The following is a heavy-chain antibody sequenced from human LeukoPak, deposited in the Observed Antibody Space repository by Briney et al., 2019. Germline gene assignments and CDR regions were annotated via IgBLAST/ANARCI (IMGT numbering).Heavy chain of an antibody. CDR2: IYYSGST. Sequence: SETLSLTCTVSGGSISSSYYYWGWIRQPPGKGLEWIGTIYYSGSTYYNPSHKSRVTISVDTSKNQFSLKLSSVTAPDTAVYYCARHEDRNWYFDHWGQGTLVTVSS. D-gene: IGHD1-1*01. V-gene: IGHV4-39*01. CDR3: ARHEDRNWYFDH. CDR1: GGSISSSYYY. J-gene: IGHJ4*02.